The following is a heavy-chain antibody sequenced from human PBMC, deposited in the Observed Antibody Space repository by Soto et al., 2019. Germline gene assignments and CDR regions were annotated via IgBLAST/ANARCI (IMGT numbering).Heavy chain of an antibody. CDR1: GFTFTSSA. Sequence: SVKVSCKASGFTFTSSAVQWVRQARGQRLEWIGWIVVGSGNTNYAQKFQERVTITRDMSTSTAYMELSSLRSEDTAVYYCAAGSSSWYDDAFDIWGQGTMVNVS. V-gene: IGHV1-58*01. J-gene: IGHJ3*02. CDR3: AAGSSSWYDDAFDI. CDR2: IVVGSGNT. D-gene: IGHD6-13*01.